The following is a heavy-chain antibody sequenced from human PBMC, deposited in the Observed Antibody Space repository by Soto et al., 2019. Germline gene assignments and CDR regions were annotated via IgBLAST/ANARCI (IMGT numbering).Heavy chain of an antibody. J-gene: IGHJ4*02. CDR2: IYPGDSDT. CDR3: ARVYDILTGYYSGPDY. D-gene: IGHD3-9*01. Sequence: PGESLKISCKGSGYSFTSYWIGWVRQMPGKGLEWMGIIYPGDSDTRYSPSFQGQVTISADKSISTAYLQWSSLKASDTAMYYCARVYDILTGYYSGPDYWGQGTXVTVSS. CDR1: GYSFTSYW. V-gene: IGHV5-51*01.